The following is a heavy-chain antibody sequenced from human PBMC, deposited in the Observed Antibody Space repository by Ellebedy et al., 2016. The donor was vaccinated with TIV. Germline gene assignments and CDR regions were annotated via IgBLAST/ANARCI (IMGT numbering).Heavy chain of an antibody. CDR3: TTEGDHGPYNYLDL. Sequence: GESLKISXAASGFAFRFAWMSWVRHAPGKGLEWIGRIKSNSDGGATDYAAPVKGRFTISREDSKNTLYLQMNSLQMDDTAVYYCTTEGDHGPYNYLDLWGRGTLVTVSS. CDR1: GFAFRFAW. CDR2: IKSNSDGGAT. D-gene: IGHD1-1*01. J-gene: IGHJ2*01. V-gene: IGHV3-15*01.